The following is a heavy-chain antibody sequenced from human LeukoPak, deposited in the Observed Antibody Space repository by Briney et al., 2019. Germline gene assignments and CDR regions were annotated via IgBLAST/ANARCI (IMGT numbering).Heavy chain of an antibody. D-gene: IGHD2-2*01. CDR3: ARDFEVVPAATDDY. Sequence: GASVKVSCKASGYTFTGYYMHWVRQAPGQGLEGMGWINPNSGGTNYAQKFQGRVTMTRDTSISTAYMELSRLRSDDTAVYYCARDFEVVPAATDDYWGQGTLVTVSS. V-gene: IGHV1-2*02. CDR1: GYTFTGYY. J-gene: IGHJ4*02. CDR2: INPNSGGT.